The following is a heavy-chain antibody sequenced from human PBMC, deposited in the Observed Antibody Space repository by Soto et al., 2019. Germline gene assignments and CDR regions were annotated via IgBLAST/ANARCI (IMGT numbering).Heavy chain of an antibody. V-gene: IGHV3-23*01. CDR1: GFTFSSYG. CDR2: FSGSGGST. D-gene: IGHD3-22*01. J-gene: IGHJ4*02. Sequence: GGSLRLSCAVSGFTFSSYGMSWVRQAPGKGLEWVSVFSGSGGSTYYADSVKGRFTISRDNSKNTLYLQMNSLRAEDTAVYYCAKVRSYYDSFDYWGQGTLVTVSS. CDR3: AKVRSYYDSFDY.